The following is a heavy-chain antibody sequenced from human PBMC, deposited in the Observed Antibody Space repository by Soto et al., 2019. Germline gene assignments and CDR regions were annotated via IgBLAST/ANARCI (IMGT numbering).Heavy chain of an antibody. J-gene: IGHJ3*02. CDR3: ARDRPSNYYDSSGYEDDAFDI. V-gene: IGHV4-4*02. D-gene: IGHD3-22*01. CDR2: IYHSGST. CDR1: GGSISSSNW. Sequence: SETLSLTCAVSGGSISSSNWWSWVLQPPGKGLEWIGEIYHSGSTNYNPSLKSRVTISVDKSKNQFSLKLSSVTAADTAVYYCARDRPSNYYDSSGYEDDAFDIWGQGTMVTVSS.